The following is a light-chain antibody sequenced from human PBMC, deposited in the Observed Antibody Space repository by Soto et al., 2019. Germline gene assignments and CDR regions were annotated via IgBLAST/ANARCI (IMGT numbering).Light chain of an antibody. CDR3: AAWDDSVDGVV. CDR2: NNN. CDR1: SSNIGTNS. Sequence: VLTQPPSASGTPGQRVTISCSGSSSNIGTNSVNWYQQLPGTAPNLLIYNNNQRPSGVPDRFSGSKSVTSASLAISGLQSEDEAEYYCAAWDDSVDGVVFGGGTKVTVL. V-gene: IGLV1-44*01. J-gene: IGLJ3*02.